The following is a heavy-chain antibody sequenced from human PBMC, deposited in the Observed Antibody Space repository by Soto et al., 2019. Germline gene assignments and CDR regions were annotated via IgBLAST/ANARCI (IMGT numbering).Heavy chain of an antibody. J-gene: IGHJ6*02. CDR2: IYYSGST. CDR1: GYSISSSNW. Sequence: SETLSLTCAVSGYSISSSNWWGWIRQPPGKGLEWIGYIYYSGSTNYNPSLKSRVTISVDTSKNQFSLKLSSVTAADTAVYYCARDRLTTVPTGMDVWGQGTTVTVSS. CDR3: ARDRLTTVPTGMDV. V-gene: IGHV4-28*03. D-gene: IGHD4-17*01.